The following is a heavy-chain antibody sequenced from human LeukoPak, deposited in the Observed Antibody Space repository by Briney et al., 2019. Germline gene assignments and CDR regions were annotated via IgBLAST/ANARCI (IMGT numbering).Heavy chain of an antibody. D-gene: IGHD2-2*01. J-gene: IGHJ4*02. CDR1: RFIFRNYW. CDR2: INQGGSEK. V-gene: IGHV3-7*03. Sequence: GGSLRLSCAASRFIFRNYWMSWVRQGPGEGLEWVANINQGGSEKYYVDSVKGRFTISRDNAKNSLDLRMNSLRVEDTAIYYCARLAVPPGNRGWYYEHWGQGTLVTVSS. CDR3: ARLAVPPGNRGWYYEH.